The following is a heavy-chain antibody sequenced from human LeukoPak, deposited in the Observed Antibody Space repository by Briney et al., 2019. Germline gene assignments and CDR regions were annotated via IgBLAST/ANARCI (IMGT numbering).Heavy chain of an antibody. CDR1: GGSFRGYY. J-gene: IGHJ5*02. Sequence: SETLSLTCAVNGGSFRGYYWSWIRQSPGKGLEWIGEINHGGSTNYNPSLESRVTVSIDTSSNRFSLDLNSVTAADTAMYYCARSLRGYDHWGQGTLVTVSS. CDR3: ARSLRGYDH. V-gene: IGHV4-34*01. D-gene: IGHD6-25*01. CDR2: INHGGST.